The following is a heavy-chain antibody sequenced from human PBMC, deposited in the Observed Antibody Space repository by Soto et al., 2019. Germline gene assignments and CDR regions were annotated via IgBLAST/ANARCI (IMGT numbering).Heavy chain of an antibody. CDR3: PRLVYDTRLNYMYFDF. CDR1: GVSTSSGNW. V-gene: IGHV4-4*02. D-gene: IGHD2-8*01. J-gene: IGHJ4*02. Sequence: SETLSLTCAVSGVSTSSGNWWTWVRQTPQRGLEYIGEIFHDGTANYYPSFERRVAISVDTSKNQFSLKLTSVTAADRASCFCPRLVYDTRLNYMYFDFWGQGALVTVSS. CDR2: IFHDGTA.